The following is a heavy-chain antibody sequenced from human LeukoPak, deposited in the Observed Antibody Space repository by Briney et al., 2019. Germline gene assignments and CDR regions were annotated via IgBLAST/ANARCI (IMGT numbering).Heavy chain of an antibody. CDR2: ISAYNGNT. D-gene: IGHD1-26*01. V-gene: IGHV1-18*01. J-gene: IGHJ4*02. CDR1: GYTFTSYG. CDR3: ARDARGSYSRNNFDY. Sequence: GASVKVSCKASGYTFTSYGISWVRQAPGQGLEWMGWISAYNGNTNYAQKLQGRVTMTTDTSTSTAYMELRSLRSDDTAVYYCARDARGSYSRNNFDYWGQGTLVTVSS.